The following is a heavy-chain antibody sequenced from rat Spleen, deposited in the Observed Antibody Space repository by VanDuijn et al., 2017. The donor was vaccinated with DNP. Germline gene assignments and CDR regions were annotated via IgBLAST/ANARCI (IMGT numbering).Heavy chain of an antibody. J-gene: IGHJ4*01. CDR1: GFSLTSYG. D-gene: IGHD1-3*01. V-gene: IGHV2S8*01. CDR3: ASTLVNYGTYGYYAMDA. Sequence: QVQVKESGPGLVQPSQTLSLTCTVSGFSLTSYGASWVRQSPGKGLEWIAAISSGGSTYYNSVLKSRLSISKDTSKSQVFLKMNSLQTEDTATYYCASTLVNYGTYGYYAMDAWGQGTSVTVSS. CDR2: ISSGGST.